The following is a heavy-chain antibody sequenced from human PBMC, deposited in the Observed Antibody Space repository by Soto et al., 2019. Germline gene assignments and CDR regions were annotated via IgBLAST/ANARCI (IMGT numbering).Heavy chain of an antibody. Sequence: PGGSMRISCASSGVTLGLFAVAGFRKAPGKGLEWVAAISGTGGAAYYADSVKGRFTISRDNSRNTLFLQMNSLRVDDTAIYYCAKPEEVVRGFDFWGLGTLVTVSS. D-gene: IGHD6-6*01. J-gene: IGHJ4*02. CDR1: GVTLGLFA. V-gene: IGHV3-23*01. CDR3: AKPEEVVRGFDF. CDR2: ISGTGGAA.